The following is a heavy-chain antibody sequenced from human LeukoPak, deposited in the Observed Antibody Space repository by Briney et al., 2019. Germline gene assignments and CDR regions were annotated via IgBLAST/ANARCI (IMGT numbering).Heavy chain of an antibody. CDR2: INHVGST. D-gene: IGHD3-10*01. Sequence: SETLSLTCAVYGGSFSGYYWTRIRQPPGKGLEWIGEINHVGSTKYNPSLKSRATLSVDASKNQFSLKLSAVTAADTAFYYCARGRNNQITMIRGPNHYFGLDVWGQGTTVTVSS. CDR3: ARGRNNQITMIRGPNHYFGLDV. J-gene: IGHJ6*02. V-gene: IGHV4-34*01. CDR1: GGSFSGYY.